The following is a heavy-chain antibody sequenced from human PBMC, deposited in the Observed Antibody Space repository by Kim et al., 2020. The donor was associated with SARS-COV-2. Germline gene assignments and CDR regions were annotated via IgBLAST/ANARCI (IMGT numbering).Heavy chain of an antibody. CDR3: ARLAVADLYYFDY. Sequence: YADSVKGRFTISRDNAKNSLYLQMNSLRAEDTAVYYCARLAVADLYYFDYWGQGTLVTVSS. J-gene: IGHJ4*02. V-gene: IGHV3-11*03. D-gene: IGHD6-19*01.